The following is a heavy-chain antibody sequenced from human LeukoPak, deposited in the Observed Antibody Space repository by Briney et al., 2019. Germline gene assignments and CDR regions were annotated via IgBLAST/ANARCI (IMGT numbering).Heavy chain of an antibody. V-gene: IGHV4-59*01. CDR3: ARGKWEPPRAFDI. D-gene: IGHD1-26*01. CDR1: GGSITSYY. Sequence: SETLSLTCTVSGGSITSYYWSWIRQPPGKGLEWIGYIYYSGSTNYNPSLKSRVTISVDTSKNQFSLNVNSVTAADTAVYYCARGKWEPPRAFDIWGQGTMVTVSS. J-gene: IGHJ3*02. CDR2: IYYSGST.